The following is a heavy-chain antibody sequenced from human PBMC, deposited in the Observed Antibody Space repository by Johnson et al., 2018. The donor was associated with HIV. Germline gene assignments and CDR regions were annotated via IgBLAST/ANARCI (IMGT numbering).Heavy chain of an antibody. CDR2: ISGSGGST. J-gene: IGHJ3*02. CDR3: ARTSEWATYQDAFDI. CDR1: GFTVSSNY. D-gene: IGHD1-26*01. Sequence: VQLVESGGGLIQPGGSLRLSCAASGFTVSSNYMSWVRQAPGKGLEWVSVISGSGGSTYYADSVKGRFTISRDNSKNTLYLQMNSLRAEDTAVYYCARTSEWATYQDAFDIWGQGTMVSVSS. V-gene: IGHV3-53*01.